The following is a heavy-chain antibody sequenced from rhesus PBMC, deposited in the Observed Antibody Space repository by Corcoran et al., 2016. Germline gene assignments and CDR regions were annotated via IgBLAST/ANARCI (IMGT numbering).Heavy chain of an antibody. CDR2: ITYSGST. D-gene: IGHD3-3*01. J-gene: IGHJ3*01. V-gene: IGHV4-122*02. CDR1: GGSLSSGYYY. CDR3: ASRITIFGVVITPGAFDF. Sequence: QVQLQESGPGLVKPSEPLSLPCAVSGGSLSSGYYYWSWIRQPPGKGGEGFGYITYSGSTSYNPSLTSRVTISRDTSKNQFSLKLSSVTAADTAVYYCASRITIFGVVITPGAFDFWGQGLRVTVSS.